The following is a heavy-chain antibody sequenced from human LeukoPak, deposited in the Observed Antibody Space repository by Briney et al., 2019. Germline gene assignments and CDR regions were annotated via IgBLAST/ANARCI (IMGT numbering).Heavy chain of an antibody. CDR3: ARSERWLQPLTFDY. J-gene: IGHJ4*02. Sequence: PSETLSLTCAVSGGSISNGGYSWSWIRQPPGKDLEWIGYIYHSGSTYYNPSLKSRVTISVDTSKNQFSLKLSSVTAADTAVYYCARSERWLQPLTFDYWGQGTLVTVSS. CDR2: IYHSGST. V-gene: IGHV4-30-2*01. D-gene: IGHD5-24*01. CDR1: GGSISNGGYS.